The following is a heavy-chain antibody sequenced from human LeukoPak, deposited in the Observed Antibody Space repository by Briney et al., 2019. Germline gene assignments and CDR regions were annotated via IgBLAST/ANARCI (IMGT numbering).Heavy chain of an antibody. CDR1: GGSFSGYY. J-gene: IGHJ4*02. CDR2: INHSGST. D-gene: IGHD3-10*01. Sequence: SETLSLTCAVYGGSFSGYYWSWFRQPPGKGLEWIGEINHSGSTNYNPSLKSRVTISVDTSKNQFSLKLSSVTAADTAVYYCARMVRGVINYFDYWGQGTLVTVSS. V-gene: IGHV4-34*01. CDR3: ARMVRGVINYFDY.